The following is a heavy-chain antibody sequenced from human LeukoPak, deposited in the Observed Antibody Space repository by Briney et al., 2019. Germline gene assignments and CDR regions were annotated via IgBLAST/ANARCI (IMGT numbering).Heavy chain of an antibody. J-gene: IGHJ4*02. CDR3: ARSVGGRTPIDY. V-gene: IGHV4-39*07. CDR2: IYYSGST. D-gene: IGHD1-26*01. CDR1: GGSLSSSSYY. Sequence: SETLSPTCTVSGGSLSSSSYYWGWICQPPEKGLEWIGSIYYSGSTYYNPSLKSRVTISVDTSKNQFSLKLSSVTAADTAVYYCARSVGGRTPIDYWGQGTLVTVSS.